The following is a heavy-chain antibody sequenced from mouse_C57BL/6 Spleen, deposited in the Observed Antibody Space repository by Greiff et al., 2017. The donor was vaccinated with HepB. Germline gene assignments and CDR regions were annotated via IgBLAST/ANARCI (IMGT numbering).Heavy chain of an antibody. D-gene: IGHD2-3*01. CDR1: GFTFSSYA. CDR3: ARGDGYNWYFDV. CDR2: ISDGGSYT. J-gene: IGHJ1*03. Sequence: EVKLIESGGGLVKPGGSLKLSCAASGFTFSSYAMSWVRQTPEKRLEWVATISDGGSYTYYPDNVKGRFTISRDNAKNNLYLQMSHLKSEDTAMYYCARGDGYNWYFDVWGTGTTVTVSS. V-gene: IGHV5-4*03.